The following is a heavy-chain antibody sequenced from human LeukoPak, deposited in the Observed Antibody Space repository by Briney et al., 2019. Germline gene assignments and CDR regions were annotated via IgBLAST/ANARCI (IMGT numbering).Heavy chain of an antibody. Sequence: GGSLRLSCAASGFTFSSYAMSWVRQAPGKGLEWVSALSGASDSIYYADSVKGRFTISRDNSKNTLYLQMNSLRTEDTALYYCAKGGGIAARPLDYWGQGTLVTVSS. CDR2: LSGASDSI. J-gene: IGHJ4*02. CDR1: GFTFSSYA. V-gene: IGHV3-23*01. CDR3: AKGGGIAARPLDY. D-gene: IGHD6-6*01.